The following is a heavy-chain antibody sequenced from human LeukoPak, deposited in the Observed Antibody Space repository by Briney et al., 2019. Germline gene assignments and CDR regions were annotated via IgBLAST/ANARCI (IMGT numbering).Heavy chain of an antibody. CDR1: GYTFTSYG. Sequence: ASVKVSRKASGYTFTSYGISWVRQAPGQGLEWMGWISAYNGNTNYAQKLQDRVTMTTDTSTSTAYMELRSLRSDDTAVYYCARVGHGYNYEGADYWGQGTLVTVSS. CDR3: ARVGHGYNYEGADY. V-gene: IGHV1-18*01. CDR2: ISAYNGNT. J-gene: IGHJ4*02. D-gene: IGHD5-24*01.